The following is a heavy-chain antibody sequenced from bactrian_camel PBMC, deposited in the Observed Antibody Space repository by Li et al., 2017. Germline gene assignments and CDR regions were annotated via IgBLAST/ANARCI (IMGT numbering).Heavy chain of an antibody. V-gene: IGHV3S1*01. CDR1: ESTYRSSC. Sequence: HVQLVESGGASVQAGGSLRLSCAITESTYRSSCMGWFRQAPGKEREGVAAVFPGAGVTYYADSVKGRFTISRDNAKHTLYLQMNSLKPEDTAMYYCAADCDLYGGRWYGFGNWGQGTQVTVS. CDR3: AADCDLYGGRWYGFGN. D-gene: IGHD6*01. CDR2: VFPGAGVT. J-gene: IGHJ6*01.